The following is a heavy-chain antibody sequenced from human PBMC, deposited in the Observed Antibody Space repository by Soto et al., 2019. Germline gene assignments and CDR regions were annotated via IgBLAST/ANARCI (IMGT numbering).Heavy chain of an antibody. CDR3: AKAAAGSMDV. CDR1: GGSISSGGYY. Sequence: SETLSLTCTVSGGSISSGGYYWSWIRQHPGKGLEWIGYIYYSGSTYYNPSLKSRVTISVDTSKNQFSLKLSSVTAADTAVYYCAKAAAGSMDVWGKGTTVTVSS. D-gene: IGHD6-13*01. J-gene: IGHJ6*04. V-gene: IGHV4-31*03. CDR2: IYYSGST.